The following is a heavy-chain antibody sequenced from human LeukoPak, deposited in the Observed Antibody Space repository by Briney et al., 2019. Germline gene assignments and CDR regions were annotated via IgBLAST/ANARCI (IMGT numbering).Heavy chain of an antibody. CDR2: IYYSGST. D-gene: IGHD2-2*01. CDR1: GGSISSYY. CDR3: ARGRGGIVVVPAAISYWFDP. J-gene: IGHJ5*02. Sequence: PSETLSLTCTVSGGSISSYYWSWIRQPPGKGLEWIGYIYYSGSTYYNPSLKSRVTISVDTSKNQFSLRLSSVTAADTAVYYCARGRGGIVVVPAAISYWFDPWGQGTLVTVSS. V-gene: IGHV4-59*12.